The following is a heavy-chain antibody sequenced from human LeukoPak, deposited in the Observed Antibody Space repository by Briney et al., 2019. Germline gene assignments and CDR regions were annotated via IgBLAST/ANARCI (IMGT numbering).Heavy chain of an antibody. Sequence: SETLSLTCIVSGDSIRVYYWSWIRPPPRKGLEWIGYVFYSGSTNYNHSPKSRVTTSVDTSKNQLSLKLSSVTAADTAVYYCARDLRSSSWSYYFDYWGQGTLVPVSS. J-gene: IGHJ4*02. CDR3: ARDLRSSSWSYYFDY. D-gene: IGHD6-13*01. CDR2: VFYSGST. CDR1: GDSIRVYY. V-gene: IGHV4-59*01.